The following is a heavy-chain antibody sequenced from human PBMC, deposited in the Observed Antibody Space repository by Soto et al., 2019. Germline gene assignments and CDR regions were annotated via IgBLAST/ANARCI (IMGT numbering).Heavy chain of an antibody. Sequence: GESLKISCKGSGYSFTSYWISWVRQMPGKGLEWMGRIDPSDSYTNYSPSFQGHVTISADKSISTAYLQWSSLKASDTAMYYCARGVTGTTYYYYGMDVWGQGTTVTVSS. CDR3: ARGVTGTTYYYYGMDV. CDR1: GYSFTSYW. V-gene: IGHV5-10-1*01. D-gene: IGHD1-20*01. CDR2: IDPSDSYT. J-gene: IGHJ6*02.